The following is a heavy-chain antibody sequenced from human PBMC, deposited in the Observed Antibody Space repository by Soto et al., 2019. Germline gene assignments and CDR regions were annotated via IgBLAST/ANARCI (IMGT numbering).Heavy chain of an antibody. CDR1: GYTFTSYY. D-gene: IGHD3-22*01. V-gene: IGHV1-46*01. CDR3: ATSAAPHPHSYYYDSSGLFDY. J-gene: IGHJ4*02. CDR2: INPSGGST. Sequence: GASVKVSCKASGYTFTSYYMHWVRQAPGQGLEWMGIINPSGGSTSYAQKFQGRVTMTRDTSTSTVYMELSSLRSEDTAVYYCATSAAPHPHSYYYDSSGLFDYWGQGTLVTVSS.